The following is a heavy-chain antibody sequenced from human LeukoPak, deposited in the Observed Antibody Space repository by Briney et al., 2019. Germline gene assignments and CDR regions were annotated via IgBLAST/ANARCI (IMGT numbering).Heavy chain of an antibody. Sequence: GGSLRLSCAASGFTFSSYSMNWVRQAPGKGLEWVSSISSSSSYIYYADSVKGRFTISRDNAKNSLYLQMNSLRAEDTAVYYCARDQGAAAGPHDYWGQGTLVTVSS. D-gene: IGHD6-13*01. CDR2: ISSSSSYI. CDR3: ARDQGAAAGPHDY. J-gene: IGHJ4*02. V-gene: IGHV3-21*01. CDR1: GFTFSSYS.